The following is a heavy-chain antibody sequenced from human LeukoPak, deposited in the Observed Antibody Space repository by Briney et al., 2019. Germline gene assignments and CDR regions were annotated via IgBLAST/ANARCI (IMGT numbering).Heavy chain of an antibody. CDR1: GVSFSGHY. J-gene: IGHJ4*02. V-gene: IGHV4-34*01. CDR2: INHGGST. D-gene: IGHD6-13*01. Sequence: SETLSLTCAVSGVSFSGHYWNWLRQPPGKGLEWIGEINHGGSTNYNPSLKSRVTISVDTSQNQFSLRLSSVTAADTAVYYCARGRYVTTRGGAAAGFLDYWGQGTLVTVST. CDR3: ARGRYVTTRGGAAAGFLDY.